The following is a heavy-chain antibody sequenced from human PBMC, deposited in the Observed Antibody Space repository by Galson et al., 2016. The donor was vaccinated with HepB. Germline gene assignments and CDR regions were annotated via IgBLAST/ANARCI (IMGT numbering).Heavy chain of an antibody. CDR3: VRLQRTTAGTCFDS. CDR1: GGSINSTNW. D-gene: IGHD1/OR15-1a*01. CDR2: IYHTETI. J-gene: IGHJ5*01. V-gene: IGHV4-4*02. Sequence: ETLSLTCAVSGGSINSTNWWSWVRQTPGKGLEWIGEIYHTETINHSPSFTGRYSMSIDKSKNEFSLKLTSVIDADTAVSYCVRLQRTTAGTCFDSWGQGTLVTVSS.